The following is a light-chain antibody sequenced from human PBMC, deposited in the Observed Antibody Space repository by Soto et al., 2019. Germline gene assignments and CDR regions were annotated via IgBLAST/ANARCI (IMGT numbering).Light chain of an antibody. CDR2: GAS. CDR1: QSVSSN. J-gene: IGKJ4*01. CDR3: QQYGSSPT. V-gene: IGKV3-20*01. Sequence: EIVLTQSPGTLSLSPGERATLSCRASQSVSSNLAWYQQKPGQAPRLLIHGASTRAPGFPARFSGSGSGTDFTLTISRLEPEDFAVYYCQQYGSSPTFGGGTKVDIK.